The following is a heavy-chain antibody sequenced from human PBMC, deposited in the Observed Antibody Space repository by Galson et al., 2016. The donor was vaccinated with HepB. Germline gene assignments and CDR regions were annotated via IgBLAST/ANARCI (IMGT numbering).Heavy chain of an antibody. CDR3: ATESWGYDDAFDI. D-gene: IGHD3-3*01. CDR1: GFTVSTNY. CDR2: IYSGGTT. Sequence: SLRLSCAASGFTVSTNYMTWVRQAPGKRLEWVSVIYSGGTTYYADSVKGRFTISRDNSKNTVYLQMNSLRVEDTAVYYCATESWGYDDAFDIWGQGTMVTVSS. J-gene: IGHJ3*02. V-gene: IGHV3-53*01.